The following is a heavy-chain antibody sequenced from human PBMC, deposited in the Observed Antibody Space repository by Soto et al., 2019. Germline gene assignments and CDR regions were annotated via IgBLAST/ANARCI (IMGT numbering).Heavy chain of an antibody. J-gene: IGHJ4*02. Sequence: QVQLQESGPGLVKPSETLSLTCTVSGGSISSYYWSWIRQPPEKGLEWIGYIYYSGSTNYNPSLMSPVTISVDTSKHQCSLKLSDGTDADTAVYYCARHVQWLVTFDYWGQGTLVTVSS. D-gene: IGHD6-19*01. CDR2: IYYSGST. CDR1: GGSISSYY. V-gene: IGHV4-59*08. CDR3: ARHVQWLVTFDY.